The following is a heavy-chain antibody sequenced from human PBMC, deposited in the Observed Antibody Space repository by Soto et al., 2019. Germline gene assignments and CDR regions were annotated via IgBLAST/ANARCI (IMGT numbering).Heavy chain of an antibody. CDR2: NYWDDDN. CDR1: GFSLTTYGVG. Sequence: QITLKESGPTLVKPTETLTLTCTFSGFSLTTYGVGVGWIRQPPGKAPAWLVFNYWDDDNRYRPSLKSRLTVTKDTSKNQVFLIMTNMDPVDTATYYCAHRLDFRTNWNAGWFDPWGQGILVTVSS. V-gene: IGHV2-5*02. D-gene: IGHD1-1*01. CDR3: AHRLDFRTNWNAGWFDP. J-gene: IGHJ5*02.